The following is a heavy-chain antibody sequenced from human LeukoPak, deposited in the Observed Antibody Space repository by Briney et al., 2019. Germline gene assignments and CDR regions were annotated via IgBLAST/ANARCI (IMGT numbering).Heavy chain of an antibody. D-gene: IGHD6-13*01. CDR3: ARVLDIAAAGIPTHFDY. J-gene: IGHJ4*02. CDR1: GGSFSGYY. CDR2: INHSGST. Sequence: SETLSLTCAVYGGSFSGYYWSWIRQPPGKGLEWIGEINHSGSTNYNPSLESRVTISVDTSKNQFSLKLSSVTAADTAVYYCARVLDIAAAGIPTHFDYWGQGTLVTVSS. V-gene: IGHV4-34*01.